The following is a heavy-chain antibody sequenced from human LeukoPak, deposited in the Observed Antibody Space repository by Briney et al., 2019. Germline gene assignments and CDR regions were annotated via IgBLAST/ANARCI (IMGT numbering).Heavy chain of an antibody. D-gene: IGHD6-25*01. Sequence: GGSLRLSCAASGSTFSSYDMSWVRQAPGKGVEWVSAISGSGVSTYYADSVKGRFTISRDDSKDTLYLQMDSLRADDTAVYYCAKAGGASWYDCWGQGTLVTVSS. CDR1: GSTFSSYD. J-gene: IGHJ5*01. CDR3: AKAGGASWYDC. V-gene: IGHV3-23*01. CDR2: ISGSGVST.